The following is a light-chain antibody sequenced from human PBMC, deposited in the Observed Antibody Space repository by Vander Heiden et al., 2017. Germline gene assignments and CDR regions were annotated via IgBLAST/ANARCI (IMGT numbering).Light chain of an antibody. Sequence: QSALTQPASVSGSPGQSITLSCTGTSSDVENYNLVSWYQQHPGKAPKLMIYEVTKRPSGVSNRFSGSKSGNTASLTISGLQAEDEADYYCSSYAGSTTWVFGGGTKLTVL. CDR1: SSDVENYNL. CDR3: SSYAGSTTWV. CDR2: EVT. V-gene: IGLV2-23*02. J-gene: IGLJ3*02.